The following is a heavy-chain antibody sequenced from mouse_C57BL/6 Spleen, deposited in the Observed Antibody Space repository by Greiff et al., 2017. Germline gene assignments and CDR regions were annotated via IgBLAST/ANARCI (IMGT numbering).Heavy chain of an antibody. J-gene: IGHJ3*01. V-gene: IGHV1-9*01. CDR1: GYTFTGYW. CDR2: ILPGSGST. Sequence: VQLQQSGAELMKPGASVKLSCKATGYTFTGYWIEWVKQRPGHGLEWIGEILPGSGSTNYNEKFKGKATFTADTSSNTAYMQLISLTTEDSAIYYCAGGGDTIYYDYDVAGFAYWGQGTLVTVSA. CDR3: AGGGDTIYYDYDVAGFAY. D-gene: IGHD2-4*01.